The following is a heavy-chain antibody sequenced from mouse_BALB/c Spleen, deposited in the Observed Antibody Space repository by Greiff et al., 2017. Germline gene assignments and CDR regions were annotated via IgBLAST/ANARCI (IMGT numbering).Heavy chain of an antibody. J-gene: IGHJ1*01. V-gene: IGHV1S81*02. CDR1: GYTFTSYY. CDR3: TRGGLLRPRYWYFDV. CDR2: INPSNGGT. Sequence: QVHVKQSGAELVKPGASVKLSCKASGYTFTSYYMYWVKQRPGQGLEWIGEINPSNGGTNFNEKFKSKATLTVDKSSSTAYMQLSSLTSEDSAVYYCTRGGLLRPRYWYFDVWGAGTTVTVSS. D-gene: IGHD2-3*01.